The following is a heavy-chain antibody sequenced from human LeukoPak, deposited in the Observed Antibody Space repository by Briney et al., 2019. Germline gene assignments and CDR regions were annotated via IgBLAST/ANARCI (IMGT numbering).Heavy chain of an antibody. CDR2: IYSGGST. CDR3: ARVWTDYDILTGHYYXXMDV. V-gene: IGHV3-66*01. CDR1: GFTFSTYY. J-gene: IGHJ6*03. Sequence: PGGSLRLSCAASGFTFSTYYMSWVRQAPGKGLEWVSVIYSGGSTYYADSVKGRFTISRDNSKNTLYLQMNSLRAEDTAVYYCARVWTDYDILTGHYYXXMDVXXKGXTVTIX. D-gene: IGHD3-9*01.